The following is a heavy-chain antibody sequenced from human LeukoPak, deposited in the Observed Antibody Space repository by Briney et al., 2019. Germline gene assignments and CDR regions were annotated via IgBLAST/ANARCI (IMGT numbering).Heavy chain of an antibody. CDR3: AKDSGSGWAIFDY. V-gene: IGHV3-30*18. J-gene: IGHJ4*02. D-gene: IGHD6-19*01. CDR1: GFTFSSYG. CDR2: ISYDGSNK. Sequence: PGRSLRLSCAASGFTFSSYGMHWVRQAPGKGLEWVAVISYDGSNKYYADSVKGRFTISRDNSKNTLYLQMNSLRAEDTAVYYCAKDSGSGWAIFDYWGQGTLVTVSS.